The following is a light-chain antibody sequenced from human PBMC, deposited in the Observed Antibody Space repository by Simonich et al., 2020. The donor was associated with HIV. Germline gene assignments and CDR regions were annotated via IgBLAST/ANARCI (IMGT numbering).Light chain of an antibody. CDR2: WAS. J-gene: IGKJ4*01. CDR1: QSVVSSSNNKNF. CDR3: QQFYSAPLT. Sequence: DIVMTQSPDSLAVSLGERATINCKSRQSVVSSSNNKNFLTWYQHKPGQPPKRLFCWASTRESGVPDLISGSGSGTDFTLTISSLQAEDVAVYYCQQFYSAPLTFGGGTKVEIK. V-gene: IGKV4-1*01.